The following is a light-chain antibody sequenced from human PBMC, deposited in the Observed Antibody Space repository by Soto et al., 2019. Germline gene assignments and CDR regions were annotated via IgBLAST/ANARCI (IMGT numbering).Light chain of an antibody. CDR2: DAS. V-gene: IGKV1-39*01. Sequence: EIRLTQSPSSLSASVGDRITITCRASQTIGSYLYWYQQKPVKAPEVLIFDASTLQSGVPSRFSGSGSGTDFTLTISSLQPEDFATYYCQQSYGTPRTFGQGTKVDIK. CDR3: QQSYGTPRT. J-gene: IGKJ1*01. CDR1: QTIGSY.